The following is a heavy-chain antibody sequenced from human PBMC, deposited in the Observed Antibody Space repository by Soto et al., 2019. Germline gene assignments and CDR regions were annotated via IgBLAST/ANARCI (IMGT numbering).Heavy chain of an antibody. Sequence: EVQLLESGGGLVQPGGSLRLSCAASGFTFSSYAMTWVRQAPGRGLEWVSTISSSGGSTFYADSVKGRFTISRDRFKNTLYLQMDSLRAEDTALYYCAKDFYTNSLTPFDYWGQGTLVTVSS. CDR2: ISSSGGST. CDR3: AKDFYTNSLTPFDY. V-gene: IGHV3-23*01. CDR1: GFTFSSYA. D-gene: IGHD5-18*01. J-gene: IGHJ4*02.